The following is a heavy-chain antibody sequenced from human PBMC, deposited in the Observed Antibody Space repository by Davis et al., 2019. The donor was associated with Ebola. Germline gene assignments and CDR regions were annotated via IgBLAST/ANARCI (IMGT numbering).Heavy chain of an antibody. V-gene: IGHV3-21*01. CDR2: ISSSSSYI. Sequence: GESLKISCAASGFTFSSYWMSWVRQAPGKGLEWVSSISSSSSYIYYADSVKGRFTISRDNAKNSLYLQMNSLRVEDTAVYYCARSPKAVLRFLEWLDYGMDVWGKGTTVTVSS. J-gene: IGHJ6*04. D-gene: IGHD3-3*01. CDR1: GFTFSSYW. CDR3: ARSPKAVLRFLEWLDYGMDV.